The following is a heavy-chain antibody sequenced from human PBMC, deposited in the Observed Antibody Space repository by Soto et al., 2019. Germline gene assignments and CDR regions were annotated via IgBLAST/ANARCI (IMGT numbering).Heavy chain of an antibody. CDR2: IYYSGTT. CDR1: GGSISDTSYY. Sequence: QLQLQESGPELVKPSETLSRTCTVSGGSISDTSYYWGWIRQSPGKGMEWIGSIYYSGTTYYNPSLKSRVTISVDTSKNQFSLNLSSVTAADTAVYYCARRIAVGGTTNWFDPWGQGTLVTVSS. D-gene: IGHD6-19*01. J-gene: IGHJ5*02. CDR3: ARRIAVGGTTNWFDP. V-gene: IGHV4-39*01.